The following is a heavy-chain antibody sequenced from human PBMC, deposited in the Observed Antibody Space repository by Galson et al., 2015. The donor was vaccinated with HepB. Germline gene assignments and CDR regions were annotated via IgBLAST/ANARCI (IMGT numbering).Heavy chain of an antibody. D-gene: IGHD1-1*01. CDR1: GGSVSSGTNY. V-gene: IGHV4-61*01. Sequence: SETLSLTCTVSGGSVSSGTNYWTWIRQPPGKGLEWIGYIHYSGSISYNPSLESRVTISVDTSKNELSLRLASVTAADTAVYHCARRMEGSFDYWGQGSLVTVSS. CDR2: IHYSGSI. J-gene: IGHJ4*02. CDR3: ARRMEGSFDY.